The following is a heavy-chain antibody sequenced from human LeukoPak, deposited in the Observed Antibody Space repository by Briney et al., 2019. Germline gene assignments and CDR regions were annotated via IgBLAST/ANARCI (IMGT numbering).Heavy chain of an antibody. Sequence: GGSLRLSCAASGFTFSSYWMTWVRQAPGKGLEWVANIKQDGSEKYYVDSVKGRFTISRDNAKNSVYLQMNSLRAEDTAVYYCATHRDSSYDYRSGSDRHAAIDMWGQGTMVSASS. J-gene: IGHJ3*02. V-gene: IGHV3-7*01. CDR3: ATHRDSSYDYRSGSDRHAAIDM. D-gene: IGHD3-10*01. CDR2: IKQDGSEK. CDR1: GFTFSSYW.